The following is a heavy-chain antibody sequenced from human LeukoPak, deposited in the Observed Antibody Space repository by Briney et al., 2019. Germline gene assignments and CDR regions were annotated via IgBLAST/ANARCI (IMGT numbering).Heavy chain of an antibody. V-gene: IGHV3-23*01. Sequence: GGSLRLSCAASGFTFSSYAMTWVRQAPGKGLEWVSAISGSGGNTYYADSVKGRFTISRDNSKNTLYLQMNSLRAEDTAVYYCVIGRAYSPAYNWFDPWGQGTLVTVSS. CDR1: GFTFSSYA. D-gene: IGHD6-13*01. J-gene: IGHJ5*02. CDR2: ISGSGGNT. CDR3: VIGRAYSPAYNWFDP.